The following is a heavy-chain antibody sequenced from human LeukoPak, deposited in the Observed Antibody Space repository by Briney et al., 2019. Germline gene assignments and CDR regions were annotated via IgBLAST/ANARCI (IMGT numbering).Heavy chain of an antibody. V-gene: IGHV1-69*01. CDR3: AKSREYSNYAFNY. CDR2: IIPIFGTA. Sequence: GASVKVSCKASGGTFSSYAISWVRQAPGQGLEWMGGIIPIFGTANYAQKFQGRVTITADESTSTAYMELSSLRSEDTAVYYCAKSREYSNYAFNYWGQGTLVTVSS. CDR1: GGTFSSYA. J-gene: IGHJ4*02. D-gene: IGHD4/OR15-4a*01.